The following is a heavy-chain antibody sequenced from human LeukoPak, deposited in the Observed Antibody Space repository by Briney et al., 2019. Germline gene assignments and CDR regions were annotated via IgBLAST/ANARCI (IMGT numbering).Heavy chain of an antibody. CDR2: FYPAGSDT. V-gene: IGHV5-51*01. D-gene: IGHD6-19*01. CDR3: AIDIEYSSGWYAAFDI. J-gene: IGHJ3*02. Sequence: GELLKISCKASGYSFINYWIGWGRQLPGRGLEWMGIFYPAGSDTSYNPSFQGQVTISADKSISTAYMELSRLTSDDTAVYYCAIDIEYSSGWYAAFDIWGQGTMVTVSS. CDR1: GYSFINYW.